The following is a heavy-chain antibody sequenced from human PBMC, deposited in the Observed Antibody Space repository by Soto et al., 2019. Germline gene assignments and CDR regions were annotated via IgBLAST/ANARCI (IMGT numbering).Heavy chain of an antibody. CDR2: ISWNSGSI. D-gene: IGHD6-6*01. Sequence: EVQLVESGGGLVQPGRSLRLSCAASGFTFDDSAMHWVRQAPGKGLEWVSGISWNSGSIGYADSVKGRFTISRDNAKNALYLQMNSLRAEDTALYYCAKDIAARRRGYYFGYWGQGNLVTVSS. V-gene: IGHV3-9*01. CDR1: GFTFDDSA. CDR3: AKDIAARRRGYYFGY. J-gene: IGHJ4*02.